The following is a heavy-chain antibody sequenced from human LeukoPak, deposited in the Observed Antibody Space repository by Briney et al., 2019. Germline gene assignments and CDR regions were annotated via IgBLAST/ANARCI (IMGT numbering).Heavy chain of an antibody. D-gene: IGHD1-26*01. J-gene: IGHJ6*03. CDR1: GFTFSSYA. V-gene: IGHV3-30*03. Sequence: GGTLRLSCAASGFTFSSYAMHWVRQAPGKGLEWVALISYDGTNKYYADSVKGRFTTSRDNSKNSLYLQMNSLRAEDTAVYYCARDPYSGNYGNYYYYYMDVWGKGTTVTISS. CDR2: ISYDGTNK. CDR3: ARDPYSGNYGNYYYYYMDV.